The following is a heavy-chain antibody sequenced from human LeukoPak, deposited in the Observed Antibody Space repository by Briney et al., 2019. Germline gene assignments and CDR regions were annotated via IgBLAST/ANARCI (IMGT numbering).Heavy chain of an antibody. V-gene: IGHV3-21*01. CDR2: ISSSSSYI. D-gene: IGHD6-13*01. J-gene: IGHJ3*02. CDR3: ARVHPIAAAGTLRGAFDI. Sequence: PGRSLRLSCAASRFTFSTYGMHWVRQAPGKGLEWVSSISSSSSYIYYADSVKGRFTISRDNAKNSLYLQMNSLRAEDTAVYYCARVHPIAAAGTLRGAFDIWGQGTMVTVSS. CDR1: RFTFSTYG.